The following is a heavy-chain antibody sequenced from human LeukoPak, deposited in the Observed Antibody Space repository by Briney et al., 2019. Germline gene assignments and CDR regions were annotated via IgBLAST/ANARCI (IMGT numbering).Heavy chain of an antibody. V-gene: IGHV3-23*01. CDR1: GFTFSTHA. CDR2: ISGKGRTT. CDR3: VSRGGASVFYYFDF. J-gene: IGHJ4*02. Sequence: GGSLRLSCTASGFTFSTHAMTWVRQAPGKGPEWASSISGKGRTTYYSDSVRGRFTISRDNSRNTLYLQMNSLRADDTAVYYCVSRGGASVFYYFDFWGQGTLVTVSS. D-gene: IGHD2/OR15-2a*01.